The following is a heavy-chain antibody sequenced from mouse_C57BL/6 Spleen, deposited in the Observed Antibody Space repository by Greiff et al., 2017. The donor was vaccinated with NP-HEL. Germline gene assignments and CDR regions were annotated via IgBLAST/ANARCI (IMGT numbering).Heavy chain of an antibody. Sequence: EVKLMESGGGLVQPKGSLKLSCAASGFTFNTYAMHWVRQAPGKGLEWVARIRSKSSNYATYYADSVKDRFTISRDDSQSMLYLQMNNLKTEDTAMYYRVRGSPPYYGSSYHYAMDYWGQGTSVTVSS. CDR3: VRGSPPYYGSSYHYAMDY. J-gene: IGHJ4*01. D-gene: IGHD1-1*01. CDR1: GFTFNTYA. V-gene: IGHV10-3*01. CDR2: IRSKSSNYAT.